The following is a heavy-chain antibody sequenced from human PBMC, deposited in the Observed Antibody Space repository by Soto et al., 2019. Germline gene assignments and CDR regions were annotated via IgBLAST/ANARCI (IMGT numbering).Heavy chain of an antibody. CDR2: IKSKTDGGTT. D-gene: IGHD5-18*01. CDR1: GFTFSNAW. V-gene: IGHV3-15*01. Sequence: GGSLRLSCAASGFTFSNAWMSWVRQAPGKGLEWVGRIKSKTDGGTTDYAAPVKGRFTISRDDSKNTLYLQMNSLKTEDTAVYYCTPSVRGYSYGYGMDVWGQGTTVTVSS. J-gene: IGHJ6*02. CDR3: TPSVRGYSYGYGMDV.